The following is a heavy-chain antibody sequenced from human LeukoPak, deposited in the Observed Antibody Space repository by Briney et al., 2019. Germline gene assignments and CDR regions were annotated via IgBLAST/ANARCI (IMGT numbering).Heavy chain of an antibody. J-gene: IGHJ6*04. V-gene: IGHV3-30*04. CDR3: ARGSITFYYHYGMDV. CDR2: ISYGGSSK. Sequence: GGSLRLSCAASGFTFSSYAMHWVRQAPGKGLELVAVISYGGSSKYYADSLKGRFTISRDNSKNTLNLQMNSLRPQDTAVYHCARGSITFYYHYGMDVWGKGTTVTVSS. D-gene: IGHD2/OR15-2a*01. CDR1: GFTFSSYA.